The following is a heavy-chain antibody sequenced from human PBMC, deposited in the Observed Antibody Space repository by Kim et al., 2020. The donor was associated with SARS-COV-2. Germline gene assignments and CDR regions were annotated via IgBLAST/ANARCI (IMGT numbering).Heavy chain of an antibody. V-gene: IGHV3-64D*09. CDR2: ISSSGGST. Sequence: GGSLRLSCSASGFTFSSYAMHWVRQAPGKGLEYVSAISSSGGSTYYADSVKGRFTISRDNSKNTLYLQISSLRAEDTAVYYCVKDPSTGSGYDGGAFDIWGQGTMVTVSS. J-gene: IGHJ3*02. CDR3: VKDPSTGSGYDGGAFDI. CDR1: GFTFSSYA. D-gene: IGHD5-12*01.